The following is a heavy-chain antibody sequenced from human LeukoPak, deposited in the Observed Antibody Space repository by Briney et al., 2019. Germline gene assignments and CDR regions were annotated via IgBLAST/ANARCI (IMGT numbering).Heavy chain of an antibody. CDR1: GYTFTGYY. CDR3: ARVQYYDSSGYRPGCLGY. CDR2: INPNSGGS. J-gene: IGHJ4*02. Sequence: ASVKVSCKASGYTFTGYYMHWVRQAPGQGLEWMGWINPNSGGSNYAQKFQGWVTMTRDTSISTAYMELSRLRSDDTAVYYCARVQYYDSSGYRPGCLGYWGQGTLVTVSS. D-gene: IGHD3-22*01. V-gene: IGHV1-2*04.